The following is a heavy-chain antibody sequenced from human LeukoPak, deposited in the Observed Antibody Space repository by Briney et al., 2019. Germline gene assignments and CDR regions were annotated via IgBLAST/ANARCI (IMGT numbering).Heavy chain of an antibody. CDR2: IYSGGST. J-gene: IGHJ4*02. CDR1: VFTVNSNY. Sequence: PGGSLRLSCAASVFTVNSNYMSWVRQAPGKGLEWVSVIYSGGSTYYADSVKGRFTISRDNSKNTLYLQMNSLRAEDTAVYYCAGRIRGIDYWGQGTLVTVSS. D-gene: IGHD3-10*01. CDR3: AGRIRGIDY. V-gene: IGHV3-53*01.